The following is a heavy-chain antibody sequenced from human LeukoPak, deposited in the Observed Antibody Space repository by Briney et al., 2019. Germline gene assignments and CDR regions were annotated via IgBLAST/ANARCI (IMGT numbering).Heavy chain of an antibody. CDR2: IYYSGST. CDR1: GGSISSGGYY. Sequence: SETLSLTCTVSGGSISSGGYYWSWIRQHPGKGLEWIGYIYYSGSTYYNPSLKSRVTISVDTSKNQFSLKLSSVTAADTAVYYCASYYDHYYYYGMDVWGQGTTVTVSS. J-gene: IGHJ6*02. D-gene: IGHD3-3*01. V-gene: IGHV4-31*03. CDR3: ASYYDHYYYYGMDV.